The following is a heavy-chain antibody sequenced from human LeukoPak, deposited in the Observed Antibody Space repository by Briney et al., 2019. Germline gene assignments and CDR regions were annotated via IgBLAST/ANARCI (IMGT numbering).Heavy chain of an antibody. CDR1: GFTFSTYS. D-gene: IGHD6-6*01. V-gene: IGHV3-48*04. J-gene: IGHJ4*02. Sequence: GGSLRLSCAASGFTFSTYSRNWVRQAPGKGLEWVSYITSSSSAIYYADSVKGRFSISRDNAKNSLYLQMNSLRAEDTAVYYCARHLYSSSPDWGQGTLVTVSS. CDR3: ARHLYSSSPD. CDR2: ITSSSSAI.